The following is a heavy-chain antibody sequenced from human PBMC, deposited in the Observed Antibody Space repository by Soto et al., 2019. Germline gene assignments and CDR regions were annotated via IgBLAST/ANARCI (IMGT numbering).Heavy chain of an antibody. CDR1: GGTFSSYA. D-gene: IGHD2-2*01. Sequence: QVQLVQSGAEVQKPGSSVKVSCKASGGTFSSYAISWVRQAPGQGLEWMGGIIPISGTANYAQKFQGRVTITANKSTSTADIELCRLRSEDTAVYYCANSQDSSTYLEYYYDYYYGRDVCSQGTTVTVSS. CDR2: IIPISGTA. CDR3: ANSQDSSTYLEYYYDYYYGRDV. J-gene: IGHJ6*02. V-gene: IGHV1-69*06.